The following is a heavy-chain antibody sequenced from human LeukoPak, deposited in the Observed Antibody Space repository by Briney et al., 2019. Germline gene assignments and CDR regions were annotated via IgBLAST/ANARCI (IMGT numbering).Heavy chain of an antibody. D-gene: IGHD3-22*01. CDR3: ARDRDSSGLRDFDL. V-gene: IGHV4-59*01. J-gene: IGHJ2*01. CDR1: GGSINSYY. Sequence: SETLSLTCTVSGGSINSYYWSWIRQPPGKGLEWIGYIYYSGNTNYNLSLKSRVSISIDTSKNQLSLQLSSVTAADTAVYYCARDRDSSGLRDFDLWGRGTLVTVSA. CDR2: IYYSGNT.